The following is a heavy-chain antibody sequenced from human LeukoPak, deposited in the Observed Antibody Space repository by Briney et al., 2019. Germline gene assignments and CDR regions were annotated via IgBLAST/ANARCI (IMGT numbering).Heavy chain of an antibody. CDR3: ARGPAILGDIDY. V-gene: IGHV1-46*01. D-gene: IGHD3-16*01. Sequence: ASVKVSCKASGYTFTSYYMHWVRQAPGQGLEWMGIINPSGGSTSYAQKFQGRVTMTRDMSTSKVYMELSSLRSEDTAVYYCARGPAILGDIDYWGQGTLVTVSS. CDR1: GYTFTSYY. CDR2: INPSGGST. J-gene: IGHJ4*02.